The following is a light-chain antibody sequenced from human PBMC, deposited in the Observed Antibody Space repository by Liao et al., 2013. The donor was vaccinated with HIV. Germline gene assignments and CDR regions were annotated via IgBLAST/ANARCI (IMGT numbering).Light chain of an antibody. CDR3: QAWDSSTYV. CDR1: YLGDKY. Sequence: SSELTQSPSVSVSPGQTASITCSGDYLGDKYASWYQHKPGQAPVLVIYQDSKRPSGIPERFSGSNSGNTATLTISGTQAMDEADYYCQAWDSSTYVFGTGTKVTVL. J-gene: IGLJ1*01. V-gene: IGLV3-1*01. CDR2: QDS.